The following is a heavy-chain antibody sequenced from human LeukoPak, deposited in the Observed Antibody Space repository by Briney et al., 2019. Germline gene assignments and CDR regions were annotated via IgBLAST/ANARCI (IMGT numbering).Heavy chain of an antibody. CDR1: GFTFSSYE. CDR2: ISNSGSII. CDR3: ARDGDFGSGSFYAV. D-gene: IGHD3-10*01. J-gene: IGHJ6*04. Sequence: PGGSLRLSCAASGFTFSSYEMNWVRQAPGKGLEWVSYISNSGSIIYYADSVKGRFTISRDNAKNSLYVQMNSLSAEDTAVYYCARDGDFGSGSFYAVWGKGTAVAVSS. V-gene: IGHV3-48*03.